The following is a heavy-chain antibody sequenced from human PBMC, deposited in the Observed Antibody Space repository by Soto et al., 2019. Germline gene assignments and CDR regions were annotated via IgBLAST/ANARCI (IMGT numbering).Heavy chain of an antibody. CDR3: VRSIVVVPSYLGYFDY. Sequence: SETLSLTCTVSGGSISSYYWSWIRQPPGKGLEWIGYIYYSGSTNYNPSLKSRVTISVDTSTNQISLKLSSVTAADTAVYYCVRSIVVVPSYLGYFDYWGQGTLVTVSS. CDR2: IYYSGST. V-gene: IGHV4-59*08. CDR1: GGSISSYY. D-gene: IGHD2-2*01. J-gene: IGHJ4*02.